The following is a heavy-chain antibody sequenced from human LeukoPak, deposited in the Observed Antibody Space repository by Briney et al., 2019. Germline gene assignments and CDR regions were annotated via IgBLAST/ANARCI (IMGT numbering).Heavy chain of an antibody. CDR3: ARDRVGGDLTGVSLY. J-gene: IGHJ4*01. CDR2: ISAYNGNT. Sequence: ASVKVSCKASVYPFDNFGLTWVRQAPGQGLEWMGWISAYNGNTHYAQKFRGRLTSTTETSTSTAYLELRGLKSDDTAVYYCARDRVGGDLTGVSLYWGQGTLVTVSS. CDR1: VYPFDNFG. D-gene: IGHD4-17*01. V-gene: IGHV1-18*01.